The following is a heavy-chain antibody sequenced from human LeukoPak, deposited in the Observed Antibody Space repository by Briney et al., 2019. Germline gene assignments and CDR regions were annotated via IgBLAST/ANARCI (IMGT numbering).Heavy chain of an antibody. J-gene: IGHJ5*02. CDR3: ARAKAVAGTGGDNWFDP. V-gene: IGHV3-64*01. Sequence: QPGGFLRLSCAASGFTFSSYDMHWVRQAPGKGLEYVSTISSNGGKTNYANSVKGRFTISRDNSKNTLYLQMGSLRADDVAVYYCARAKAVAGTGGDNWFDPWGQGTLVTVSS. CDR2: ISSNGGKT. CDR1: GFTFSSYD. D-gene: IGHD6-19*01.